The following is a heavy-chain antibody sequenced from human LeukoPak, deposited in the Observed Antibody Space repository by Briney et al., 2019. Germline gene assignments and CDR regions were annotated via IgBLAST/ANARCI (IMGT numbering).Heavy chain of an antibody. CDR2: IKPDGSAQ. Sequence: HGGSLRLSCAASGFTFSNSWMSWVRQAPGKGLEWVATIKPDGSAQYYVDSVKGRFTISRDNAKNSLFLQINSLRAEDTAVYYCANGGTYSSGPWGQGTLVTVSS. D-gene: IGHD3-22*01. V-gene: IGHV3-7*01. CDR3: ANGGTYSSGP. J-gene: IGHJ5*02. CDR1: GFTFSNSW.